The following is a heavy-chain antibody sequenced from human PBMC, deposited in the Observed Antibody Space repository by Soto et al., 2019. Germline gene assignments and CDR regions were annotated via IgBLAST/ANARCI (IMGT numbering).Heavy chain of an antibody. J-gene: IGHJ4*02. Sequence: EVQLVESGGGVVQPGGSLRLSCAASGVTFRNYWMSWVRQAPGKGLEWVANMNQDGSQKNYGDSMKGRFTISRDNAKNSLYLQMDSLRAEDTAVYYCATAGWLAYWGLGTQVSVSS. CDR1: GVTFRNYW. CDR3: ATAGWLAY. CDR2: MNQDGSQK. V-gene: IGHV3-7*05. D-gene: IGHD6-19*01.